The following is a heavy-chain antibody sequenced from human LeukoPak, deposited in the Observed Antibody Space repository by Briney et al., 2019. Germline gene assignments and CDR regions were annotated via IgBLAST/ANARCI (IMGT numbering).Heavy chain of an antibody. Sequence: PGGSLRLSCAASGFTVSSNYMNWVRQAPGKGLEWVSVIYSGGSTYYADSVKGRFAISRDNAKNSMYLQMNSLRVEDTAVYYCARARYCSGGNCYPKPPFDYWGQGTLVTVSS. J-gene: IGHJ4*02. CDR2: IYSGGST. CDR3: ARARYCSGGNCYPKPPFDY. CDR1: GFTVSSNY. V-gene: IGHV3-53*01. D-gene: IGHD2-15*01.